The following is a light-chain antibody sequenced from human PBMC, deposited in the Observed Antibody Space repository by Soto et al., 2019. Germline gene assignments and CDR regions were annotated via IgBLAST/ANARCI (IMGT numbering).Light chain of an antibody. CDR1: QSIVYNSNNRNY. V-gene: IGKV4-1*01. CDR3: QQYYNTPYT. J-gene: IGKJ2*01. Sequence: DIVMTQSPDSLAVSLGERATINCKSSQSIVYNSNNRNYLAWYQQKPGQPPKLLISWASTRESGVPDRFSGSWSGTHFTLTISSLQAEDVASYYCQQYYNTPYTFGQGTKVEI. CDR2: WAS.